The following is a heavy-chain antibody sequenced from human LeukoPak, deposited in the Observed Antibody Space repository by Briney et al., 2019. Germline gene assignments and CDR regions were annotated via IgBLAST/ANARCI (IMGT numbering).Heavy chain of an antibody. CDR1: GYTFTGYY. CDR2: INPNSGGT. D-gene: IGHD2-15*01. CDR3: ARAPWVALYYFDY. V-gene: IGHV1-2*02. J-gene: IGHJ4*02. Sequence: AASLKVSCKASGYTFTGYYMHGVRPAPGQGRERMGWINPNSGGTNYAQKLQGRVTMTRDTSISTAYMELSRLRSDDTAVYYCARAPWVALYYFDYWGQGTLVTVSS.